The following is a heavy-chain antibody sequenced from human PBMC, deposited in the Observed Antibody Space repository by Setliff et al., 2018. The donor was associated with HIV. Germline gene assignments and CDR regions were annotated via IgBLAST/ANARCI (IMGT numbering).Heavy chain of an antibody. CDR3: ARGGKRAFDI. CDR2: ISSTGAA. V-gene: IGHV4-59*11. CDR1: GDSINSHF. Sequence: PSETLSLPCTVSGDSINSHFWTWIRQSPRKVLEWIGYISSTGAAWYNPSLKSRVTMSIDTSKIHFSLTLSSVSGADTALYYCARGGKRAFDIWCQGAMVTVSS. J-gene: IGHJ3*02.